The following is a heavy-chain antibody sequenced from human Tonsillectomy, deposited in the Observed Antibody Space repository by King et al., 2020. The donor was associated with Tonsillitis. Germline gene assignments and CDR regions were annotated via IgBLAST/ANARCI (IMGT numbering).Heavy chain of an antibody. CDR2: ISGSGGST. D-gene: IGHD1-14*01. CDR1: XXXFXSXA. J-gene: IGHJ5*01. CDR3: AKXXLXXXXSXXXEVXAGWXDX. V-gene: IGHV3-23*04. Sequence: VQLVESXGXLVQXGGXLXLSCXASXXXFXSXAMXXVRQAPGKXLEXVSXISGSGGSTYYADSVKGRFTISRDNSKNTLYLQMNSLRAEDTAVYYCAKXXLXXXXSXXXEVXAGWXDXWGXXXLVTVS.